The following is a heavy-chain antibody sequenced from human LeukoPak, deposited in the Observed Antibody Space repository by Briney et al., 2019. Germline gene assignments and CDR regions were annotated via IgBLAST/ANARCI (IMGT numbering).Heavy chain of an antibody. CDR2: INTYNGNT. Sequence: ASVEVSCKASGYTFTSSGISWVRQAPGQGLEWMGWINTYNGNTNYAQKLQGRVTMTTDTPTSTAYMELRSLRSDDTAVYYCARDEQWLVPISRPFYGKDVWGQGTTVTVSS. V-gene: IGHV1-18*01. D-gene: IGHD6-19*01. J-gene: IGHJ6*02. CDR3: ARDEQWLVPISRPFYGKDV. CDR1: GYTFTSSG.